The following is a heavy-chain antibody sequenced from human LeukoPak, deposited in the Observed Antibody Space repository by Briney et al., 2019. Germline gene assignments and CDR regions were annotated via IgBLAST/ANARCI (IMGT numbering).Heavy chain of an antibody. D-gene: IGHD3-22*01. V-gene: IGHV3-7*01. CDR1: GFIFSSYW. CDR2: IKQAGSEN. CDR3: ARVPIPYSTYYYDSSGPSDAFDI. J-gene: IGHJ3*02. Sequence: GGSLRLSCAASGFIFSSYWMTWVRQAPGKGLEWVANIKQAGSENSYVDSVKGRFTISRDNAKNSLYLQINSLRAEDTAVYYCARVPIPYSTYYYDSSGPSDAFDIWGQGTMVTVSS.